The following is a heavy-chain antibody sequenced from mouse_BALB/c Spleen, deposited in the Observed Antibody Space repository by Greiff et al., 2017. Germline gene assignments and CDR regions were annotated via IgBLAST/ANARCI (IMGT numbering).Heavy chain of an antibody. D-gene: IGHD2-1*01. J-gene: IGHJ3*01. CDR2: IRLKSNNYAT. Sequence: EVKVEESGGGLVQPGGSMKLSCVASGFTFSNYWMNWVRQSPEKGLEWVAEIRLKSNNYATHYAESVKGRFTISRDDSKSSVYLQMNNLRAEDTGIYYCTRHYGNYAWFAYWGQGTLVTVSA. V-gene: IGHV6-6*02. CDR3: TRHYGNYAWFAY. CDR1: GFTFSNYW.